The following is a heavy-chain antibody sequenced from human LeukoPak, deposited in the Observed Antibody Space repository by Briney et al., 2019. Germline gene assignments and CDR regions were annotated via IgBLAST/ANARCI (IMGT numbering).Heavy chain of an antibody. D-gene: IGHD4-17*01. V-gene: IGHV4-30-2*01. CDR2: IYHSGST. J-gene: IGHJ6*02. CDR3: ARGRGLRLYYGMDV. Sequence: PSETLSLTCAVSGGSISSGGYSWSWIRQPPGKGLEWIGYIYHSGSTYYNPSLKSRVTISVDTSKNQFSLKLSSVTAADTAVYYCARGRGLRLYYGMDVWGQGTTVTVSS. CDR1: GGSISSGGYS.